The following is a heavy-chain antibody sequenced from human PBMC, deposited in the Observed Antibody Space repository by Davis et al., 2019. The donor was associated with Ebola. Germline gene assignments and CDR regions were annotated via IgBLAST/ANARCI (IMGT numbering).Heavy chain of an antibody. CDR2: IYTSGST. CDR3: ARDYYDSSGYYFLLYYFDY. D-gene: IGHD3-22*01. Sequence: SETLSLTCTVSGGSISSGDYYWSWIRQPPGKGLEWIGRIYTSGSTNYNPSLKSRVTMSVDTSKNQFSLKLSSVTAADTAVYYCARDYYDSSGYYFLLYYFDYWGQGTLVTVSS. J-gene: IGHJ4*02. V-gene: IGHV4-61*02. CDR1: GGSISSGDYY.